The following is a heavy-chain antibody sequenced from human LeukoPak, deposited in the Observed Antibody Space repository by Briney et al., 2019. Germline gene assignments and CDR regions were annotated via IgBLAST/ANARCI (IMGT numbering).Heavy chain of an antibody. CDR1: GFTFSSYR. Sequence: GGSLRLSCAASGFTFSSYRMNWVRQAPGKGLEWVSSISSSSSYIYYADSVKGRFTISRDNAKNSLYLQMNSLRAEDTAVYYCAKDRGGGYYDSSGYPFDYWGQGTLVTVSS. J-gene: IGHJ4*02. D-gene: IGHD3-22*01. CDR3: AKDRGGGYYDSSGYPFDY. CDR2: ISSSSSYI. V-gene: IGHV3-21*01.